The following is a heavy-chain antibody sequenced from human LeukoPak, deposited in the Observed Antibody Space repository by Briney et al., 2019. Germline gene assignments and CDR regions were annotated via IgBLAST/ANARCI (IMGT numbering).Heavy chain of an antibody. J-gene: IGHJ5*02. V-gene: IGHV1-18*04. CDR3: ARVGNDILTGYSQFDP. Sequence: ASVKVCCKASGYTFTSYGISWVRQAPGQGLEWRGWISAYNGNTNYAQKLQGRVTMTTDTSTSTAYMELRSLRSDDTAVYYCARVGNDILTGYSQFDPWGQGTLVTVSS. D-gene: IGHD3-9*01. CDR2: ISAYNGNT. CDR1: GYTFTSYG.